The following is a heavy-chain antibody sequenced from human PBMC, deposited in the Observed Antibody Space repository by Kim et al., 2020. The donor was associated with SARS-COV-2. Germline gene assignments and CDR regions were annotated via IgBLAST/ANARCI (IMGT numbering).Heavy chain of an antibody. J-gene: IGHJ6*02. CDR2: ISRSDGTT. CDR3: AINPSASGATGGV. V-gene: IGHV3-23*01. CDR1: GFTLSTYD. Sequence: GGSLRLSCEASGFTLSTYDMSWVRQAPGKGLDWVSNISRSDGTTLYADYAKGRFTISRDTSKNTLSLQMNNLNADDTALYYCAINPSASGATGGVWGQGTSVTVSS. D-gene: IGHD2-2*01.